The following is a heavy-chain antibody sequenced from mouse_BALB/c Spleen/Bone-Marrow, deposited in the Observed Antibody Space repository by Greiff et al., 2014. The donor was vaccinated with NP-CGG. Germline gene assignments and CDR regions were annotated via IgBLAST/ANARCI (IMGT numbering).Heavy chain of an antibody. J-gene: IGHJ2*01. D-gene: IGHD3-1*01. CDR2: IWTGGST. Sequence: WLGVIWTGGSTDYNAAFISRLNISKDNSKSQVFFGMXXLQTNDTAIYYCARNHRGYYFDYWGQGTTLTVSS. CDR3: ARNHRGYYFDY. V-gene: IGHV2-2*02.